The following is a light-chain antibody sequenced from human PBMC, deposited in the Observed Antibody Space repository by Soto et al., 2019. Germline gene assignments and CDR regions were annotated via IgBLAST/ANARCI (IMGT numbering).Light chain of an antibody. V-gene: IGKV3-20*01. CDR2: GAS. Sequence: EIALTQSPGTLSLSPGERATLACKTSQSVASTFLAWYQQKPGQGPRLLIYGASTRDTGIPDRFSGSGSGTDFTLTISRLEPEDFAVYYCQLYTFGQGTKLEIK. CDR3: QLYT. J-gene: IGKJ2*01. CDR1: QSVASTF.